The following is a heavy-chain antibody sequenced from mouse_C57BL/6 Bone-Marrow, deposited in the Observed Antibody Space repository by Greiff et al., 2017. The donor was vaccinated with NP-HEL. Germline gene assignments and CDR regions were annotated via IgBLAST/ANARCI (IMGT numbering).Heavy chain of an antibody. D-gene: IGHD2-3*01. Sequence: EVKLVESEGGLVQPGSSMKLSCTASGFTFSDYYMAWVRQVPEKGLEWVANINYDGSSTYYLDSLKSRFIISRDNAKNILYLQMSSLKSEDTATYYCARVYDGYHYAMDYWGQGTSVTVSS. CDR1: GFTFSDYY. CDR3: ARVYDGYHYAMDY. CDR2: INYDGSST. J-gene: IGHJ4*01. V-gene: IGHV5-16*01.